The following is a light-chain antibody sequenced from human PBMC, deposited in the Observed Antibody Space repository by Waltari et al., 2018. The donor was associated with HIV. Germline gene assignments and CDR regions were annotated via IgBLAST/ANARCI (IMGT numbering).Light chain of an antibody. V-gene: IGKV1-5*03. J-gene: IGKJ5*01. CDR2: RAS. CDR3: QQYKTRVT. CDR1: QSFTYW. Sequence: DIQMTQSPSTLSASVGDRVNITCRANQSFTYWLAWYQQKPGQAPRLLIHRASSLQTGVPSRFIGSGSGTEFTLTISSLQPDDFATYYCQQYKTRVTFGQGTRLDIK.